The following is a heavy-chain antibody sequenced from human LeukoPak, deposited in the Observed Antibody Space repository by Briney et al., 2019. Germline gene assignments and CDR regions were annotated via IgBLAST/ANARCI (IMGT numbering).Heavy chain of an antibody. CDR3: AKFSPYGGNSY. J-gene: IGHJ4*02. D-gene: IGHD4-23*01. V-gene: IGHV3-23*01. CDR2: ISGNGAAT. CDR1: GFTFSGSA. Sequence: GGSLRLSCAASGFTFSGSAMSWVRQAPGKGLERVSAISGNGAATFYADSVKGRFTISRDNSKNTLYLQMNSLKVEDTALYYCAKFSPYGGNSYWGQGTLVTVSS.